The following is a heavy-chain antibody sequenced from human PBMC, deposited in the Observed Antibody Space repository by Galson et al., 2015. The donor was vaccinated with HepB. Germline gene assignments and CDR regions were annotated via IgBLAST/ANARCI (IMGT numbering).Heavy chain of an antibody. J-gene: IGHJ4*02. CDR2: INPNSGGT. Sequence: SVKVSCKASGYTFTGYYMHWVRQAPGQGLEWMGWINPNSGGTNYAQKFQGRVTMTRDTSISTAYMELSRLRSDDTAVYYCARDIRTRRFLEWLLFIWGQGTLVTVSS. CDR3: ARDIRTRRFLEWLLFI. CDR1: GYTFTGYY. V-gene: IGHV1-2*02. D-gene: IGHD3-3*01.